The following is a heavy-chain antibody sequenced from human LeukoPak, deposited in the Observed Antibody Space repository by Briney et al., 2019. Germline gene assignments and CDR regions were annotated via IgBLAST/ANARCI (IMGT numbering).Heavy chain of an antibody. Sequence: GGSLRLSCAASGFTFDDYAMHWVRQAPGKGLEWVSGISWNSGSIGYADSVKGRFTISRDNAKNSLCLQMNSLRAEDTALYYCARDGATAAFDIWGQGTMVTVSS. D-gene: IGHD1-26*01. CDR2: ISWNSGSI. J-gene: IGHJ3*02. V-gene: IGHV3-9*01. CDR1: GFTFDDYA. CDR3: ARDGATAAFDI.